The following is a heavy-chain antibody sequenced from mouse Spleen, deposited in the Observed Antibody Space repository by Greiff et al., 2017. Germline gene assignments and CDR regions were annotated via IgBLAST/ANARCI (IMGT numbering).Heavy chain of an antibody. CDR2: IRNKANGYTT. Sequence: EVQLVESGGGLVQPGGSLSLSCAASGFTFTDYYMSWVRQPPGKALEWLGFIRNKANGYTTEYSASVKGRFTISRDNSQSILYLQMNALRAEDSATYYCARYDWERGFAYWGQGTLVTVSA. J-gene: IGHJ3*01. CDR3: ARYDWERGFAY. CDR1: GFTFTDYY. V-gene: IGHV7-3*01. D-gene: IGHD4-1*01.